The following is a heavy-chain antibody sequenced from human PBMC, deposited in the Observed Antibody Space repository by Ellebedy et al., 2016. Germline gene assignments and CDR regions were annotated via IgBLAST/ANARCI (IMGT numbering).Heavy chain of an antibody. D-gene: IGHD3-16*02. J-gene: IGHJ3*01. CDR3: ARHSKLGGFISPNDAFDV. Sequence: SETLSLXXSVSGASISSYYWTWVRQSPGRGLEHIGYVYFTGSFNSNPSLKSRVTISIDTPRKQFSLELRSVTAADTAVYYCARHSKLGGFISPNDAFDVWGQGIMVTVSS. CDR2: VYFTGSF. CDR1: GASISSYY. V-gene: IGHV4-59*08.